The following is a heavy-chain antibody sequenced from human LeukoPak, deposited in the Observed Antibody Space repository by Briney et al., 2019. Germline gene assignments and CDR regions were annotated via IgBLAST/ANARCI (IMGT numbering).Heavy chain of an antibody. D-gene: IGHD6-19*01. CDR2: IYTSGST. V-gene: IGHV4-4*07. CDR1: DASITNYY. J-gene: IGHJ6*03. CDR3: ARGLAVVAGWPWDYYYYMDV. Sequence: SDTLSLTCTVSDASITNYYWGWIRQPAGKGLEWIGRIYTSGSTDYNPSLKSRVTISVDTSKNQFSLKLSSVTAADTAVYYCARGLAVVAGWPWDYYYYMDVWGKGTTVTVSS.